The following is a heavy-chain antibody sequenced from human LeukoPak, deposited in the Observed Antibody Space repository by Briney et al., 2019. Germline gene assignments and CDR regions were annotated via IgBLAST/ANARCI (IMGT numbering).Heavy chain of an antibody. CDR3: AKGHSSSWTPDDAFDI. V-gene: IGHV3-9*01. CDR2: ISWNSGSI. CDR1: GFTFDDYA. D-gene: IGHD6-13*01. J-gene: IGHJ3*02. Sequence: PGRSLRLSCAASGFTFDDYAMHWVRQAPGKGLEWVSGISWNSGSIGYADSVKGRFTISRDNAKNSLYLQMNSLRAEDTALYYCAKGHSSSWTPDDAFDIWGQGTMVTVSS.